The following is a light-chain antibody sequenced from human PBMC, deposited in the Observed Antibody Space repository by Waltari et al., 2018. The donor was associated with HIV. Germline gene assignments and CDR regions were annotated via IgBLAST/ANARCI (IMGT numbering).Light chain of an antibody. CDR1: MYNIGSKN. V-gene: IGLV1-47*01. J-gene: IGLJ2*01. CDR2: RND. CDR3: VVWDDSLSGVV. Sequence: QSVLTPPPAASGTPGQRVTISRSGSMYNIGSKNVYWYQHVPGTAPKLCMYRNDQRPSGVPDRFSGSKSGTSASLAISGLRSEDEADYYCVVWDDSLSGVVFGGGTKLTVL.